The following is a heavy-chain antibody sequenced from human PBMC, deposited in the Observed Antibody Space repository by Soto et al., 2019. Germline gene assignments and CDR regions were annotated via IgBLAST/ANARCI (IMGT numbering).Heavy chain of an antibody. D-gene: IGHD6-13*01. J-gene: IGHJ5*02. CDR2: GLDTGNG. Sequence: PSENLSLTCTVSASSTTSAYWNWVRPPPGRGLEWVGSGLDTGNGHFEPSLRSRVTMSVLTPQNKVSLKLNSVTVADTVVYYCARDSDLSTAGWLDPWGQGTLVTVSS. CDR1: ASSTTSAY. V-gene: IGHV4-59*01. CDR3: ARDSDLSTAGWLDP.